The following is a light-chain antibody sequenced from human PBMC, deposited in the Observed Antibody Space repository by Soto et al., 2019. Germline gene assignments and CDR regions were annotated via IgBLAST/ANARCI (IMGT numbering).Light chain of an antibody. CDR1: SSDVGCYNY. J-gene: IGLJ3*02. Sequence: QSVLTQPRSVSGSPGQSVTISCTGTSSDVGCYNYVSWYQHHPGKAPKLMIYDVSKRPSGVPDRFSVSKSGNTASLTISGLQAEDESDYYCCSYAGNYTWVFGGGTKLTVL. V-gene: IGLV2-11*01. CDR3: CSYAGNYTWV. CDR2: DVS.